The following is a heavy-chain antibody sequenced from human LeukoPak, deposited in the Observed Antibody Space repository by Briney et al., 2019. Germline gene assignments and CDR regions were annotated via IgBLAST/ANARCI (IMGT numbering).Heavy chain of an antibody. CDR1: GGSINSSTYY. D-gene: IGHD1-26*01. V-gene: IGHV4-39*01. Sequence: SETLSLTCTVSGGSINSSTYYWGWIRQPPGKGLEWIGSIYYSGSPYYNPSLKSRAPVSLDTSKNQFSLNLSSVTAADTAVYYCARPIPGRYSGSYVYWGQGTLVTVSS. CDR3: ARPIPGRYSGSYVY. J-gene: IGHJ4*02. CDR2: IYYSGSP.